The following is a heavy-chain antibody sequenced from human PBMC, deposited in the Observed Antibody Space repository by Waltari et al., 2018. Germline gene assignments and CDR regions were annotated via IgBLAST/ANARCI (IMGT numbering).Heavy chain of an antibody. J-gene: IGHJ4*02. CDR2: INPDGSTI. V-gene: IGHV3-74*01. D-gene: IGHD4-17*01. Sequence: EVQLAESGGGLVQPGESLRLSCAASGFTFSPYWMHWVRQGPGKGLVGVSRINPDGSTINYADAVKGRFTISRDNAKNTLYLQMNSLRAEDTAVYYCTREDYGGKDYWGQGTLVTVSS. CDR3: TREDYGGKDY. CDR1: GFTFSPYW.